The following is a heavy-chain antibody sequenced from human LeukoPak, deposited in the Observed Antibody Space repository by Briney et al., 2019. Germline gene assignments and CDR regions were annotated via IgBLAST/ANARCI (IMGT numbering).Heavy chain of an antibody. Sequence: GGSLRLSCAASGFTFSSYEMNWVRQAPGKGLEWISCISSDGSMIGYADSVKGRFTISRDNTKNSVYLQMNSLRAEDTAIYYCAKNGDRGAYCTGGTCYPYFYYYMDVWGKGTTVTI. J-gene: IGHJ6*03. V-gene: IGHV3-48*03. CDR3: AKNGDRGAYCTGGTCYPYFYYYMDV. CDR1: GFTFSSYE. CDR2: ISSDGSMI. D-gene: IGHD2-15*01.